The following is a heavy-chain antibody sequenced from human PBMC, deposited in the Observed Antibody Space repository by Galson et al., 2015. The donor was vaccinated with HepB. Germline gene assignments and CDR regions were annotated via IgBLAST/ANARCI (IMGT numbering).Heavy chain of an antibody. Sequence: CAISGDSVSSNSAAWNWIRQSPSRGLEWPGRTYYRSKWYNDYAVSVKSRITINPDTSKNQFSLQLNSVTPEDTAVYYCAREATMIVVVISPLYYYYGMDVWGQGTTVTVSS. CDR1: GDSVSSNSAA. V-gene: IGHV6-1*01. CDR3: AREATMIVVVISPLYYYYGMDV. J-gene: IGHJ6*02. D-gene: IGHD3-22*01. CDR2: TYYRSKWYN.